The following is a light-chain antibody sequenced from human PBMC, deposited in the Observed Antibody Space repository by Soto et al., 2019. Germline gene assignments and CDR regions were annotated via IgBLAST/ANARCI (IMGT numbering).Light chain of an antibody. CDR2: EVS. CDR3: SSYSGNNALV. V-gene: IGLV2-8*01. J-gene: IGLJ3*02. CDR1: SSDIGQYNY. Sequence: QSVLTQPPSASGSPGQSVTISCTGTSSDIGQYNYVSWYQQQSGEAPKLMISEVSRRPSGVSHRFSGSKFGNTAYLTVSGLQPDDEAYYYCSSYSGNNALVFGGGTKLTVL.